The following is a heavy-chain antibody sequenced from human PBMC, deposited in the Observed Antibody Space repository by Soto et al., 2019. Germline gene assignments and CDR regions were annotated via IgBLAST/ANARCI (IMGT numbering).Heavy chain of an antibody. V-gene: IGHV1-69*01. D-gene: IGHD6-19*01. Sequence: QVQLVQSGAEVKKPGSSVKVSCKASGGTFSSYAISWVRQAPGQGLEWMGGIIPIFGTANYAQKFQGRVTITADESTSTAYMELSSLSSEDTAVYYCGAVGGALHGEIWFDPWGQGTLVTVSS. CDR3: GAVGGALHGEIWFDP. CDR2: IIPIFGTA. CDR1: GGTFSSYA. J-gene: IGHJ5*02.